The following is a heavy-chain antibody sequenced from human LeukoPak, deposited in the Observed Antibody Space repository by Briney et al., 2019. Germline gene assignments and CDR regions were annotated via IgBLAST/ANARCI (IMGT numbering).Heavy chain of an antibody. V-gene: IGHV3-53*01. CDR2: IYSGGST. Sequence: GGSLRLSCAASGFTVSSNYMSWVRRAPGKGLEWVSVIYSGGSTYYADSVKGRFTISRDNSKNTLYLQMNSLRAEDTAVYYCAELGITMIGGVWGKGTTVTVSS. CDR3: AELGITMIGGV. CDR1: GFTVSSNY. D-gene: IGHD3-10*02. J-gene: IGHJ6*04.